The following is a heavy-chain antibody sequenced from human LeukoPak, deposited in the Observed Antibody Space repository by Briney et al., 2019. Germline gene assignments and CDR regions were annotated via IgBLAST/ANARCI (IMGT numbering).Heavy chain of an antibody. CDR3: AKDSLYYDSSGYYGSYDY. D-gene: IGHD3-22*01. V-gene: IGHV3-21*04. CDR1: GFTFSSYS. CDR2: ISSSGSYI. J-gene: IGHJ4*02. Sequence: PGGSLRLSCAASGFTFSSYSMNWVRQAPGKGLEWVSSISSSGSYIYYADSVKGRFTISRDNSKNTLYLQMNSLRAEDTAVYYCAKDSLYYDSSGYYGSYDYWGQGTLVTVSS.